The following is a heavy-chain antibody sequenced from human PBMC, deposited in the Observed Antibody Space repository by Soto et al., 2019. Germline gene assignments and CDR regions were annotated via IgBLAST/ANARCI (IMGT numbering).Heavy chain of an antibody. D-gene: IGHD2-2*02. CDR2: IYYSGST. CDR1: GGSISRSTYY. CDR3: ARQVQADIRLGWFEP. V-gene: IGHV4-39*01. Sequence: PSETLSLTCTVSGGSISRSTYYWGWIRQPPGKGLEWIGSIYYSGSTYYRPSLKSRVTISVDTSKNQFSLKLSSVTAADTAVYYCARQVQADIRLGWFEPWGQGTLVTVSS. J-gene: IGHJ5*02.